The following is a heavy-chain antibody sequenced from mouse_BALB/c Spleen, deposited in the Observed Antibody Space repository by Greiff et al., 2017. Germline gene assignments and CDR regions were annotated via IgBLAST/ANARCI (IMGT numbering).Heavy chain of an antibody. CDR1: GYSITSGYY. J-gene: IGHJ4*01. CDR3: ARTVVARGYAMDY. D-gene: IGHD1-1*01. CDR2: ISYDGSN. V-gene: IGHV3-6*02. Sequence: EVKLMESGPGLVKPSQSLSLTCSVTGYSITSGYYWNWIRQFPGNKLEWMGYISYDGSNNYNPSLKNRISITRDTSKNQFFLKLNSVTTEDTATYYCARTVVARGYAMDYWGQGTSVTVSS.